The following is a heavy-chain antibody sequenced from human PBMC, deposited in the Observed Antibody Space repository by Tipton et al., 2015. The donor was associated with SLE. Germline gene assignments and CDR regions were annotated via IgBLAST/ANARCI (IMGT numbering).Heavy chain of an antibody. CDR1: GGSFSGYY. J-gene: IGHJ3*02. CDR2: INHSGST. D-gene: IGHD3-3*01. Sequence: TLSLTCAVYGGSFSGYYWSWIRQPPGKGLEWIGEINHSGSTNYNPSLKSRVTISVDTSKNQFSLKLTSVTAADTAVYYCAGPTYYDFWSGSYDAFDIWGQGTMVTVSS. CDR3: AGPTYYDFWSGSYDAFDI. V-gene: IGHV4-34*01.